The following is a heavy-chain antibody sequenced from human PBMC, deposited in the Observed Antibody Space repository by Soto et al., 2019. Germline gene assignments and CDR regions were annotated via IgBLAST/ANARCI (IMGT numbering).Heavy chain of an antibody. CDR3: ARVGMGVARQRVLGMDV. CDR2: IYPGDSDT. J-gene: IGHJ6*02. CDR1: GYSFTSYW. D-gene: IGHD3-16*01. Sequence: GESLKISCKGSGYSFTSYWIGWVRQMPGKGLEWMGIIYPGDSDTRYSPSFQGQVTISADKSISTAYLQWSSLKASDTAMYYCARVGMGVARQRVLGMDVWGQGTTVTVSS. V-gene: IGHV5-51*01.